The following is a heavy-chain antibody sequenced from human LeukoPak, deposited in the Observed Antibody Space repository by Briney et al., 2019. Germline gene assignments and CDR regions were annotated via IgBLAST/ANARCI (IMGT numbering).Heavy chain of an antibody. J-gene: IGHJ6*02. CDR1: GYTFTSYG. V-gene: IGHV1-18*01. Sequence: GASVKPSCNASGYTFTSYGISWVRQAPGQGLEWMGWISAYNGNTNYAQKLEGRVTMTTDTSTSTAYMELRSLRSDDTAVYYCTYQQQAYYYGMEVWGQGTRVTVS. D-gene: IGHD6-13*01. CDR2: ISAYNGNT. CDR3: TYQQQAYYYGMEV.